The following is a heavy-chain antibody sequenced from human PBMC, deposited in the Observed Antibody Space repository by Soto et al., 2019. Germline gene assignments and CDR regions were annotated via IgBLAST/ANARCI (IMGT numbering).Heavy chain of an antibody. CDR2: INAANGDT. CDR3: VRRHVSATGIDWFEP. J-gene: IGHJ5*02. D-gene: IGHD6-13*01. Sequence: AAVKVSCKASGYTFTSYGIHWGRKAPGQRLEWMGWINAANGDTKYSPKFQGRVTITRGTSASTAYMERSSLRSDDTAVYYCVRRHVSATGIDWFEPWGQGTLVTVSS. V-gene: IGHV1-3*01. CDR1: GYTFTSYG.